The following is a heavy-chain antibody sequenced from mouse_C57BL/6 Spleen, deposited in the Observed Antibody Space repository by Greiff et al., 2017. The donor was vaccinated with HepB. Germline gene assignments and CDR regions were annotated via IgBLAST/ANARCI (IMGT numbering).Heavy chain of an antibody. CDR2: INPNNGGT. CDR3: ANYDGYSYYFDY. Sequence: EVQLQQSGPELVKPGASVKISCKASGYTFTDYYMNWVKQSHGKSLEWIGDINPNNGGTSYNQKFKGKATLTVDKSSSTAYMELRSLTSEDSAVYYCANYDGYSYYFDYWGQGTTLTVSS. D-gene: IGHD2-3*01. J-gene: IGHJ2*01. CDR1: GYTFTDYY. V-gene: IGHV1-26*01.